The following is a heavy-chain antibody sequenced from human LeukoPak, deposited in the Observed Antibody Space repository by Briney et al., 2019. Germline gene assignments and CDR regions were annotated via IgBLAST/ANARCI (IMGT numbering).Heavy chain of an antibody. CDR2: IYSGGST. Sequence: GGSLRLSCAASGFTVSSNYMSWVRQAPGKGLEWVSVIYSGGSTYYADSVKGRFTISRDNSRNTLYLQMNSLRAEDTAVYYCARGVGSGSRLRAGDYWGQGTLVTVSS. V-gene: IGHV3-53*01. CDR1: GFTVSSNY. J-gene: IGHJ4*02. CDR3: ARGVGSGSRLRAGDY. D-gene: IGHD1-26*01.